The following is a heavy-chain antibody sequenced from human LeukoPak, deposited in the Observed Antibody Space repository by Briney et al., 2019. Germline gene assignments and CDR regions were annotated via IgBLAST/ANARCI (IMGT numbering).Heavy chain of an antibody. V-gene: IGHV1-2*02. CDR1: GYTFTGFC. CDR2: LNPNSGGT. CDR3: ARDLDNYSGSGSYYNGDPLFQH. D-gene: IGHD3-10*01. Sequence: ASVKVSCKASGYTFTGFCIHWVRQAPGQGVEWMGWLNPNSGGTNYAQNFQGRVTMTRDTSISTGYMELSRLRSDDTAVYYCARDLDNYSGSGSYYNGDPLFQHWGQGTLVTVSS. J-gene: IGHJ1*01.